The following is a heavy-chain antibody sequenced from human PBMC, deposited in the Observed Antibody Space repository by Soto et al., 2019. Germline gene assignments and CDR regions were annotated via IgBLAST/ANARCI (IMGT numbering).Heavy chain of an antibody. V-gene: IGHV3-30*18. CDR1: GFTFSSYG. Sequence: GGSLRLSCAASGFTFSSYGMHWVRQAPGKGLEWVAVISYDGSNKYYADSVKGRFTISRDNSKNTLDLQMNSLRAEDTAVYYCAKDIGGDNWFDPWGQGTLVTVSS. D-gene: IGHD3-16*01. CDR2: ISYDGSNK. J-gene: IGHJ5*02. CDR3: AKDIGGDNWFDP.